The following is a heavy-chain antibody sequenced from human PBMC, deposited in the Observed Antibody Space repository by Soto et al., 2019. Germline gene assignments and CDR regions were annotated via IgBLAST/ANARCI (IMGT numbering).Heavy chain of an antibody. Sequence: PSETLSLTCTVSGGSISSYYGRWIRQPPGKGLEWIGYIYYSGSTNYNPSLKSRVTISVDTSKNQFSLKLSSVTAADTAVYYCARESIAVAGTSYRGYYFDYWGQGTLVTVSS. D-gene: IGHD6-19*01. V-gene: IGHV4-59*01. CDR3: ARESIAVAGTSYRGYYFDY. CDR2: IYYSGST. CDR1: GGSISSYY. J-gene: IGHJ4*02.